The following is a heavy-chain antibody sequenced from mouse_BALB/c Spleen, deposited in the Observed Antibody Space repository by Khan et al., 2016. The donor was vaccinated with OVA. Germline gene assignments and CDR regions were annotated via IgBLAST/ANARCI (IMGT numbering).Heavy chain of an antibody. V-gene: IGHV1-5*01. D-gene: IGHD2-4*01. CDR1: GYSFTSYW. J-gene: IGHJ2*01. CDR3: TRSYDSYYFDY. CDR2: IYPGISDT. Sequence: EVQLQQSGTVLARPGASVKMSCKASGYSFTSYWIHWVKQRPGQGLEWIGAIYPGISDTRYNQKFKGKAKLTAVTSASTAYMELSSLTSEDSAVFYCTRSYDSYYFDYWGQGTTLTVSS.